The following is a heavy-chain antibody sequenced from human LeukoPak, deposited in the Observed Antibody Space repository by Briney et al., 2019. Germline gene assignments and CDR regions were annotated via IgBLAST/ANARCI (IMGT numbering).Heavy chain of an antibody. V-gene: IGHV3-11*06. Sequence: GGSLRLSCAASGFTFSDYYMSWIRQAPGKGLEWVSYISSSSSVTNYADSVKGRFTISRDNAKNSLFLQMNSLRAEDTAVYYCTRDRRRAMFRGVEGVDYWGQETLVTVSS. D-gene: IGHD3-10*01. CDR2: ISSSSSVT. CDR1: GFTFSDYY. J-gene: IGHJ4*02. CDR3: TRDRRRAMFRGVEGVDY.